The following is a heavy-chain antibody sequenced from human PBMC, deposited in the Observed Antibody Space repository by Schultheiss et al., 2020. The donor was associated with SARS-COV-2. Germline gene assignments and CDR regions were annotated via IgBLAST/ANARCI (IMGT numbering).Heavy chain of an antibody. D-gene: IGHD2-8*01. J-gene: IGHJ6*03. CDR2: ISSNGGST. Sequence: GGSLRLSCAASGFTFSDYYMSWIRQAPGKGLEYVSAISSNGGSTYYADSVKGRFTISRDNAKNSLYLQMNSLRAEDTAVYYCARYCTNGGCLAYDYMDVWGKGTTVTVSS. CDR1: GFTFSDYY. CDR3: ARYCTNGGCLAYDYMDV. V-gene: IGHV3-11*04.